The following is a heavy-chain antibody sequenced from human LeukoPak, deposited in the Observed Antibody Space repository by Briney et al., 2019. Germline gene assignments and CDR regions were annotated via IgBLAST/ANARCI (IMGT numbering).Heavy chain of an antibody. Sequence: PGRSLRLSCAASGFTFSSYAMHWVRQAPDKGLEWVAVISYDGSKKYYADSVKGRFTISRDNSKNTLYLQMNSLRAEDTAVYYCAREHYGDLYFDYWGQGTLVTVSS. D-gene: IGHD4-17*01. CDR1: GFTFSSYA. V-gene: IGHV3-30-3*01. CDR2: ISYDGSKK. CDR3: AREHYGDLYFDY. J-gene: IGHJ4*02.